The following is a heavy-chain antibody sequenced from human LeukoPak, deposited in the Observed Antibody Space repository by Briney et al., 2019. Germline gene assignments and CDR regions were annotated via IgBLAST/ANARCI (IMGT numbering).Heavy chain of an antibody. CDR2: IIPIFGTA. J-gene: IGHJ4*02. Sequence: SVKVSCKASGGTFSSYAINWVRQAPGQGLEWMGGIIPIFGTANYAQKFQGRVTITTDESTRTAYMELSSLRSEDMAVYYCAREGSMTAAFDYWGQGTLVTVSS. CDR3: AREGSMTAAFDY. CDR1: GGTFSSYA. D-gene: IGHD2-21*02. V-gene: IGHV1-69*05.